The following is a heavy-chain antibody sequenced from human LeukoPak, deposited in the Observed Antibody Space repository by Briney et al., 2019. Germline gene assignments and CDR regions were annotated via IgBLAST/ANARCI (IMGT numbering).Heavy chain of an antibody. V-gene: IGHV4-34*01. D-gene: IGHD3-10*02. CDR3: ARGDLKSCSN. CDR2: INHSGSS. J-gene: IGHJ4*02. CDR1: GGSFSGYY. Sequence: SETLSLTCAVYGGSFSGYYWRWISQPPGKGLEWVGEINHSGSSNYNPSLKRRVTISVDTSKNHFSLKLSSVTAADTAVYYCARGDLKSCSNWGQGTLVTVSS.